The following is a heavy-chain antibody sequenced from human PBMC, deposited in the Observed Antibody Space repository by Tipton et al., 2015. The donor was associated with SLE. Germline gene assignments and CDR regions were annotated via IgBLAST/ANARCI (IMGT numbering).Heavy chain of an antibody. J-gene: IGHJ4*02. CDR1: GYTFTSYY. V-gene: IGHV1-46*01. CDR3: ARAGTYGITGTTGAFDY. Sequence: QVQLVQSGAEVKKPGASVKVSCKASGYTFTSYYMHWVRQAPGQGLEWMGIINPSGGSTSYAQKFQGRVTMTRDTSTSTAYMELSSLRSEDTAVYYCARAGTYGITGTTGAFDYWGQGTLVTVSS. CDR2: INPSGGST. D-gene: IGHD1-7*01.